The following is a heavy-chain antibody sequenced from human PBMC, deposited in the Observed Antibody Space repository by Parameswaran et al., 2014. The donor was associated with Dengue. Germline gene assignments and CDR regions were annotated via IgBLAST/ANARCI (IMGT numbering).Heavy chain of an antibody. V-gene: IGHV4-39*01. D-gene: IGHD6-19*01. CDR2: IYYSGST. J-gene: IGHJ4*02. Sequence: WIRQPPGKGLEWIGSIYYSGSTYYNPSLKSRVTISVDTSKNQFSLKLSSVTAADTAVYYCARFLLFGRTYSSGWYGGGLDIDYWGQGTLVTVSS. CDR3: ARFLLFGRTYSSGWYGGGLDIDY.